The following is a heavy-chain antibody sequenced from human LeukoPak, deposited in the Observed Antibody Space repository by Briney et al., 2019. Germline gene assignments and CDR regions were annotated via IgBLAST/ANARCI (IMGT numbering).Heavy chain of an antibody. CDR2: IYYTGTT. CDR1: GGSISGTYY. Sequence: SETLSLTCTVSGGSISGTYYWSWIRQPPGKGLEWIGYIYYTGTTDSNPSLKSRVTISLDTSKNQFSLNLSSVTAADTAVYYCARRWVYDKRAFDAWGQGTTVTVSS. CDR3: ARRWVYDKRAFDA. J-gene: IGHJ3*01. D-gene: IGHD3-16*01. V-gene: IGHV4-59*08.